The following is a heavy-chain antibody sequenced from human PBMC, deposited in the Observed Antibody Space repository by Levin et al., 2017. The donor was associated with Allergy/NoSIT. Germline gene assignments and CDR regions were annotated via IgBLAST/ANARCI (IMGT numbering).Heavy chain of an antibody. Sequence: GGSLRLSCAASGFTFSSCSMNWVRQAPGKGLEWVSYISSTSTNIYYADSVKGRFTISRDNAKNSLYLQMNSLRAEDTAVYYCATLGSMAYDYWGQGTLVTVSS. CDR1: GFTFSSCS. J-gene: IGHJ4*02. V-gene: IGHV3-48*01. CDR3: ATLGSMAYDY. CDR2: ISSTSTNI. D-gene: IGHD2-21*01.